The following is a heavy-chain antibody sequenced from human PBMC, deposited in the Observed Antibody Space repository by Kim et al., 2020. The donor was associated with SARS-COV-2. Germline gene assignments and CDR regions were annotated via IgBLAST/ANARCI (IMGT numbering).Heavy chain of an antibody. D-gene: IGHD2-15*01. V-gene: IGHV5-51*01. Sequence: GESLKISCKGSGYSFTSYWIGWVRQMPGKGLEWMGIIYPGDSDTRYSPSFQGQVTISADKSISTAYLQWSSLKASDTAMYYCARQRYCSGGSCYGFDYWGQGTLVTVSS. J-gene: IGHJ4*02. CDR3: ARQRYCSGGSCYGFDY. CDR1: GYSFTSYW. CDR2: IYPGDSDT.